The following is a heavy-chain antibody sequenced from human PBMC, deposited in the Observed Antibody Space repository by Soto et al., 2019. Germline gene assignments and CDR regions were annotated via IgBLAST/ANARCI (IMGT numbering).Heavy chain of an antibody. CDR1: GFTVSSNY. CDR2: IYSGGST. J-gene: IGHJ3*02. V-gene: IGHV3-53*04. CDR3: ARDHGTGEKNAFDI. D-gene: IGHD3-10*01. Sequence: GGSLRLSCAASGFTVSSNYMGWVRQAPGKGLEWVSVIYSGGSTYYADSVKGRFTISRHNSKNTLYLQMNSLRAEDTAVYYCARDHGTGEKNAFDIWGQGTMVTVSS.